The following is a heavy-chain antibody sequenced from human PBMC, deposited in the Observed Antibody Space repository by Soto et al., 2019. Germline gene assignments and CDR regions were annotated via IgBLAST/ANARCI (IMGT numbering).Heavy chain of an antibody. CDR3: ARRPATIWGFEY. CDR1: GFTFSSHS. J-gene: IGHJ4*02. CDR2: ISGSGGVT. V-gene: IGHV3-23*01. D-gene: IGHD5-12*01. Sequence: GGSLRLSCAASGFTFSSHSMSWVRQAPGKGLEWVSVISGSGGVTYYADSVKGRFTTSRDNSKNTLYLQMNSLRAEDTAVYYCARRPATIWGFEYWGQGTLVTVSS.